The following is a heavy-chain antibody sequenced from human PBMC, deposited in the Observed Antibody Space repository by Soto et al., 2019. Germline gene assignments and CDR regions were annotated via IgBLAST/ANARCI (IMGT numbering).Heavy chain of an antibody. J-gene: IGHJ4*02. D-gene: IGHD1-26*01. CDR2: IYYSGST. CDR1: GGSISSYY. V-gene: IGHV4-59*01. CDR3: ARSSGSYQRFDY. Sequence: PSETLSLTCTVSGGSISSYYWSWIRQPPGKGLEWIGYIYYSGSTNYNPSLKSRVTISVDTSKNQFSLKLSSVTAAVTAVYYCARSSGSYQRFDYWGQGTLVTVSS.